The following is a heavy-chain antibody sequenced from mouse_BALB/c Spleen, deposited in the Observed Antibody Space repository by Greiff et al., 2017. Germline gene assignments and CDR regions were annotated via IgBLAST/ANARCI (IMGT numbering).Heavy chain of an antibody. Sequence: EVKLVESGGGLVKPGGSLKLSCAASGFAFSSYDMSWVRQTPEKRLEWVAYISSGGGSTYYPDTVKGRFTISRDNAKNTLYLQMSSLKSEDTAMYYCARRIYYGYDYWGQGTTRTVSS. CDR2: ISSGGGST. V-gene: IGHV5-12-1*01. D-gene: IGHD2-2*01. J-gene: IGHJ2*01. CDR3: ARRIYYGYDY. CDR1: GFAFSSYD.